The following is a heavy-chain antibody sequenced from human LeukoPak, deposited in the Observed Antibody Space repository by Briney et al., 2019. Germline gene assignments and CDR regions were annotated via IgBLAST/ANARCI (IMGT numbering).Heavy chain of an antibody. CDR3: ARESPYYYGSGSYGRANWFDP. J-gene: IGHJ5*02. V-gene: IGHV3-74*01. Sequence: GGSLRLSCAASGFTFSSYWMHWVRQAPGKGLVWVSRINSDGSSTSYADSVKGRFTISRDNAKNSLYLQMNSLRAEDTAVYYCARESPYYYGSGSYGRANWFDPWGQGTLVTVSS. D-gene: IGHD3-10*01. CDR2: INSDGSST. CDR1: GFTFSSYW.